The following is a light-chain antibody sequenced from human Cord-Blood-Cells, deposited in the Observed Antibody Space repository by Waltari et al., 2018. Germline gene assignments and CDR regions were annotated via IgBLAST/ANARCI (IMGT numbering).Light chain of an antibody. Sequence: DIQITHSPSSLSASVGDRVTITCQPSQDISNYLNWYQQKPGKAPKLLIYDASNLETGVPSRFSGSGSGTDFTFTISSLQPEDIATYYCQQYDNLPYSFGRGTKLEIK. CDR3: QQYDNLPYS. V-gene: IGKV1-33*01. J-gene: IGKJ2*03. CDR1: QDISNY. CDR2: DAS.